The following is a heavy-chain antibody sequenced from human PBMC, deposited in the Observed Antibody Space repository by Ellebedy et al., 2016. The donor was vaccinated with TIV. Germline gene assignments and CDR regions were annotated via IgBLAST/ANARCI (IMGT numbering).Heavy chain of an antibody. V-gene: IGHV4-34*01. Sequence: MPSETLSLTCAVYGGSFSGYYWSWIRQPPGKGLEWIGGINHSGSTDYNPALKSRVTISLDTSKNQFSLKLSSVTAADTAVYYCARHRYWNNVEYWGQGTLVTVSS. CDR3: ARHRYWNNVEY. D-gene: IGHD1/OR15-1a*01. CDR1: GGSFSGYY. CDR2: INHSGST. J-gene: IGHJ4*02.